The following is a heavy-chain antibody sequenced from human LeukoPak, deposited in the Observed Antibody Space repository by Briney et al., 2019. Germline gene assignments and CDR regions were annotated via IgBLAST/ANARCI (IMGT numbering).Heavy chain of an antibody. J-gene: IGHJ4*02. D-gene: IGHD5-24*01. V-gene: IGHV3-30*04. CDR3: ARVKRWLQSAFDY. CDR1: VFTFSSYA. Sequence: QPGRSLRLSCAASVFTFSSYAMHWVRQAPGKGLEWVAVISYDGSNKYYADSVKGRFTISRDNSKNTLYLQMNSLRAEDTAVYYCARVKRWLQSAFDYWGQGTLVTVSS. CDR2: ISYDGSNK.